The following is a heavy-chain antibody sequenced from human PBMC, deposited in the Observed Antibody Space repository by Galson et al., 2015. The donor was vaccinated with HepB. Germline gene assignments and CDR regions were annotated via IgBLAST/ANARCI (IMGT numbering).Heavy chain of an antibody. D-gene: IGHD3-10*01. V-gene: IGHV3-23*01. J-gene: IGHJ5*01. Sequence: SLRLSCAVSGLAFDTHAMSWVRQAPGRGLEWISGISGNGDSTFYADSVKGRFTVSRDNSNNMLYLQMNSLRAEDAGLYFCAKDYGLFDSWGQGILVTVPS. CDR1: GLAFDTHA. CDR3: AKDYGLFDS. CDR2: ISGNGDST.